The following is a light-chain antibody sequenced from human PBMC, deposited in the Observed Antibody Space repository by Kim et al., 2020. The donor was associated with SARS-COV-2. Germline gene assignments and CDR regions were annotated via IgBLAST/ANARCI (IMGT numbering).Light chain of an antibody. CDR2: VKN. Sequence: GLTLRITCQGNSLRSYYGVCYQQKPAQAPVLVIYVKNTRPPGIPDRFSASSSGNTASLPITGAQAEDEADYYCNSRDSSGNHLRVFGGGTQLTVL. J-gene: IGLJ2*01. V-gene: IGLV3-19*01. CDR1: SLRSYY. CDR3: NSRDSSGNHLRV.